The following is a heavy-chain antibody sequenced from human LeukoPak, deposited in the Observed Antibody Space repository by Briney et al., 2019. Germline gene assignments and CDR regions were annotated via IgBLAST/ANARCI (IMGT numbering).Heavy chain of an antibody. Sequence: GGSLRLSCADSGFTFSTYSMNWVRQAPGKGLEWVSSISSSSSYIYYADSVEGRFTISRDNSKNTVYLQMNSLRAEDTAVYYCASVTMVRGPHFDYWGQGTLVTVSS. D-gene: IGHD3-10*01. J-gene: IGHJ4*02. V-gene: IGHV3-21*04. CDR1: GFTFSTYS. CDR2: ISSSSSYI. CDR3: ASVTMVRGPHFDY.